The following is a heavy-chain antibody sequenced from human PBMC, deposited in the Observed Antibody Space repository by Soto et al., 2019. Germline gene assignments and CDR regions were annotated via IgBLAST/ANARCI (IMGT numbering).Heavy chain of an antibody. CDR3: ARDYGDYDGAYGMDV. J-gene: IGHJ6*02. CDR2: ISSSSSTI. D-gene: IGHD4-17*01. CDR1: GFTFSRYS. V-gene: IGHV3-48*01. Sequence: EVQLVESGGGLVQPGGSLRLSCAASGFTFSRYSMNWVRQAPGKGLEWVSYISSSSSTIYYADSVKGRFTISRDNAKNSLYLQMNSLSAEDTAVYYCARDYGDYDGAYGMDVWGQGTTVTVSS.